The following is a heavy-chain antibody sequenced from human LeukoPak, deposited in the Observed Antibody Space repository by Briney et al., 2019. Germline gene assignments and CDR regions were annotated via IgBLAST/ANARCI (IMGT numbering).Heavy chain of an antibody. J-gene: IGHJ4*02. V-gene: IGHV1-8*01. CDR3: TRSVRNGHIDY. D-gene: IGHD2-21*01. CDR2: MNPNSGNT. CDR1: GYTFTSYD. Sequence: ASVKVSCKASGYTFTSYDINWVRQATGQGLEWMGWMNPNSGNTGYAQKFQGRVTMIRSTSISTAYMELISLRFEDTAVYYCTRSVRNGHIDYWGQGTLVTVSS.